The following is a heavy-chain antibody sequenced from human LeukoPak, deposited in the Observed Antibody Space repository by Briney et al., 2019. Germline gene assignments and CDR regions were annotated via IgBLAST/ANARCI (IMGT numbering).Heavy chain of an antibody. CDR3: ASYFDYASAFDI. J-gene: IGHJ3*02. D-gene: IGHD3-9*01. CDR2: IYYSGST. V-gene: IGHV4-30-4*08. CDR1: GGSISSGDYY. Sequence: SETLSLTCTVSGGSISSGDYYWSWLRQPPGTGLEWIGYIYYSGSTYYNPSLKSRVTISVDTSKNQFSLKLSSVTAADTAVYYCASYFDYASAFDIWGQGTMVTVSS.